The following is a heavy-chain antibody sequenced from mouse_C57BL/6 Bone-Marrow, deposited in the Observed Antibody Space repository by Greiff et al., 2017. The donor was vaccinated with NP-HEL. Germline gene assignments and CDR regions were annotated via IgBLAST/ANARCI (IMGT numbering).Heavy chain of an antibody. CDR1: GYTFTSYW. V-gene: IGHV1-69*01. CDR3: ARAIYYDYLLFDY. Sequence: QVQLQQPGAELVMPGASVKLSCKASGYTFTSYWMHWVKQRPGQGLEWIGEIDPSDSYTNYNQKFKGKSTLTVDKSSSTAYMQLSSLTSEDSAVYYCARAIYYDYLLFDYWGQGTTLTVSS. J-gene: IGHJ2*01. CDR2: IDPSDSYT. D-gene: IGHD2-4*01.